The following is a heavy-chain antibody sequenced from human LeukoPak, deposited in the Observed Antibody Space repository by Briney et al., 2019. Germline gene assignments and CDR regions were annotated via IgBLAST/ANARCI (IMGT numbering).Heavy chain of an antibody. CDR2: INPNSGGT. V-gene: IGHV1-2*02. J-gene: IGHJ4*02. Sequence: ASVKVSCKASGYTFTGYFMHWVRQAPGQGLEWMGWINPNSGGTNYAQKFQGRVTMTRDTSISTAYMELSRLKSDDTAVYYCARGTYMVRGVSPFDYWGQGALVTVSS. D-gene: IGHD3-10*01. CDR1: GYTFTGYF. CDR3: ARGTYMVRGVSPFDY.